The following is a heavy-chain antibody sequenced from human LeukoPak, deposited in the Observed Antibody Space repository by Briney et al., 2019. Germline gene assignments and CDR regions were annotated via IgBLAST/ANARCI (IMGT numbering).Heavy chain of an antibody. CDR3: AKGLYYYFGSGSYTLEY. CDR1: GFTFSSYA. J-gene: IGHJ4*02. V-gene: IGHV3-30-3*01. D-gene: IGHD3-10*01. CDR2: ISYDGSNK. Sequence: GRSLRLSCAASGFTFSSYAMHWVRQAPGKGLEWVAVISYDGSNKYYADSVKGRFIISRDNSKNTLHLQVNSLRVEDTAIYYCAKGLYYYFGSGSYTLEYWGRGTQVPVSA.